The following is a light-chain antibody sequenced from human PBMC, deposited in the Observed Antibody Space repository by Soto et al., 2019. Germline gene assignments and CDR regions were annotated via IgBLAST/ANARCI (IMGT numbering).Light chain of an antibody. CDR2: DVS. CDR1: SSDVGGYNY. Sequence: QSALTQPASVSGSPGQPITISCTGTSSDVGGYNYVSWYQQHPGKASKFMIYDVSNRPSGVSNRFSGSKSGNTASLTISGLQAEDEADYYCCSYTTSNTRQIVFGTGTKVTVL. V-gene: IGLV2-14*01. CDR3: CSYTTSNTRQIV. J-gene: IGLJ1*01.